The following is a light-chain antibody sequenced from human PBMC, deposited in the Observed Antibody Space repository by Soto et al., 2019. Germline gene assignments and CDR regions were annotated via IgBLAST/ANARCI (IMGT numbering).Light chain of an antibody. J-gene: IGKJ1*01. CDR2: AAS. CDR1: QGIGFY. CDR3: LQDYNYPWT. Sequence: AIQLTQSPSSMSASVGDRVTISCRASQGIGFYLAWYQQKPGNAPKLLIYAASTLQSGVPSRFSGSGSGTDFTLTISSLQPEDFATYYCLQDYNYPWTFGQGTKVDIK. V-gene: IGKV1-6*01.